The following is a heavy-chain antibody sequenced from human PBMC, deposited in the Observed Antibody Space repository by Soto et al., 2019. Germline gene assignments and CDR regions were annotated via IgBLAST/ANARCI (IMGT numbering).Heavy chain of an antibody. V-gene: IGHV4-30-4*01. Sequence: SETLSLTCTASGGSISSGDYHWSGIRQPPGKGLEWIGYIYHSGSTYYNPSLKSRVTISVNTSKNQFSLKLSSVTAGDTAVYYCARERPDGARLDPWGQGTLVTVS. CDR3: ARERPDGARLDP. D-gene: IGHD6-6*01. J-gene: IGHJ5*02. CDR1: GGSISSGDYH. CDR2: IYHSGST.